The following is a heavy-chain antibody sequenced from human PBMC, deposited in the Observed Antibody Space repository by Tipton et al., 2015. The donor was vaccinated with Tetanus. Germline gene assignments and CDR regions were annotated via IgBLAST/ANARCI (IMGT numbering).Heavy chain of an antibody. V-gene: IGHV5-51*01. D-gene: IGHD1-1*01. J-gene: IGHJ5*02. CDR3: TRRRTTTTLSYYLMS. CDR2: IYPGDSNT. CDR1: GYNFTLYW. Sequence: QLVQSGAEVKKAGESLKISCKVSGYNFTLYWIGWVRQMPGKGLEWMGIIYPGDSNTRYSPSFQGQVTISADTFISTAYLQWSSLKASDAAMYYCTRRRTTTTLSYYLMSWGEGTLVTVSS.